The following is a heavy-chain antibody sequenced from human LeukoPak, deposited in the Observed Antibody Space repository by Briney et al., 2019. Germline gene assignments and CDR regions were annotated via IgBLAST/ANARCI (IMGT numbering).Heavy chain of an antibody. CDR2: IIGIGGST. V-gene: IGHV3-23*01. J-gene: IGHJ4*02. D-gene: IGHD5-12*01. CDR3: AKALPVGHFNGYDFDY. CDR1: GFTFSSYA. Sequence: PGGSLRLSCAASGFTFSSYAMSWVRQAPGEGLEWVSAIIGIGGSTYYADSVKGRVTISRDNSKNTLHLQMNSLRAEDTAVYYCAKALPVGHFNGYDFDYWGQGTLVTVSS.